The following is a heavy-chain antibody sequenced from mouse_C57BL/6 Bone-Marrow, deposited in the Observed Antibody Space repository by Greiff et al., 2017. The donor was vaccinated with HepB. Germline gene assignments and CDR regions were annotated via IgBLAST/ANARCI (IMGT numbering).Heavy chain of an antibody. J-gene: IGHJ1*03. D-gene: IGHD3-2*02. V-gene: IGHV1-81*01. CDR2: IYPRSGNT. Sequence: QVQLQQSGAELARPGASVKLSCKASGYTFTSYGISWVKQSTGQGLEWIGEIYPRSGNTYYNEKFKGKATLTADKSSSTAYMELRSLTSEDSAVYFCASGEDSSGYVGFDVWGTGTTVTVSS. CDR3: ASGEDSSGYVGFDV. CDR1: GYTFTSYG.